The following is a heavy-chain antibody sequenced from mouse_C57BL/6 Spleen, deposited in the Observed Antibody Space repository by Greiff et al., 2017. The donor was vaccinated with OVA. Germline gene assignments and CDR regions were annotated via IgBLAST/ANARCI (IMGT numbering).Heavy chain of an antibody. D-gene: IGHD2-5*01. CDR2: IRSKSNNYAT. V-gene: IGHV10-1*01. CDR1: GFSFNTYA. CDR3: VRQHYSNFYFDY. J-gene: IGHJ2*01. Sequence: EVMLVESGGGLVQPKGSLKLSCAASGFSFNTYAMNWVRQAPGKGLEWVARIRSKSNNYATYYADSVKDRFTISRDDSESMLYLQMNNLKTEDTAMYYCVRQHYSNFYFDYWGQGTTLTVSS.